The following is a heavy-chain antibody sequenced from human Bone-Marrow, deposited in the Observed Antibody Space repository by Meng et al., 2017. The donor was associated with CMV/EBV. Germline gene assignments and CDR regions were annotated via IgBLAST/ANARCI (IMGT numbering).Heavy chain of an antibody. CDR3: TKDLGYCNGGTCSWIDY. CDR1: GFTFAGAW. Sequence: GESLKISCAASGFTFAGAWLTWVRQSPGKGLEWVGRIKSKSDGGTADCAAPVKDRFTISRDDSKNTLFVQMNNLKTEDTAVNYCTKDLGYCNGGTCSWIDYWGPGGLVSVSS. CDR2: IKSKSDGGTA. D-gene: IGHD2-15*01. J-gene: IGHJ4*02. V-gene: IGHV3-15*01.